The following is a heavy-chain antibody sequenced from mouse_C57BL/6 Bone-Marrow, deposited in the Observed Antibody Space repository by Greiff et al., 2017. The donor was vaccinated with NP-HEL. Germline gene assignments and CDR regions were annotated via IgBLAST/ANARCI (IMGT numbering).Heavy chain of an antibody. CDR3: ARDSMVTTKEAVDAMDY. D-gene: IGHD2-2*01. CDR1: GFTFSDFY. J-gene: IGHJ4*01. CDR2: SRNKANDYTT. V-gene: IGHV7-1*01. Sequence: EVMLVESGGGLVQSGRSLRLSCATSGFTFSDFYMEWVRQAPGKGLEWIAASRNKANDYTTEYSASVKGRFIVSRDTSQSILYLQMNALRAEDTAIYYCARDSMVTTKEAVDAMDYWGQGTSVTVSS.